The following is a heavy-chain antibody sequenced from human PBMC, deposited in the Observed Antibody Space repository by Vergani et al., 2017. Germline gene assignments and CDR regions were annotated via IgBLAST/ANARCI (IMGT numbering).Heavy chain of an antibody. CDR1: GGTFGGYA. V-gene: IGHV1-69*12. CDR2: IIPTFGTG. D-gene: IGHD2-2*01. Sequence: QVQLVQSGAEVKKPGSSVKVSCKASGGTFGGYAFSWVRQAPGQRLEWMGGIIPTFGTGNYAPKFQGRVTITADESTRTVYMDLSSLTSEDTAVYYCAGGMDQSCYENEYFQYWGQGTLVTVSS. J-gene: IGHJ1*01. CDR3: AGGMDQSCYENEYFQY.